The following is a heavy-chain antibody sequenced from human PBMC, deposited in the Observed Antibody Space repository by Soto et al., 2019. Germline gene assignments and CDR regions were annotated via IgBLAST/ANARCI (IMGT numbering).Heavy chain of an antibody. J-gene: IGHJ4*02. CDR2: ISYDGSNK. CDR3: AKESGKGIYFDD. CDR1: GFTFSSYG. V-gene: IGHV3-30*18. Sequence: GGSLRLSCAASGFTFSSYGMHWVRQAPGKGLEWVAVISYDGSNKYYADSVKGRFTISRDNSKKTLYLQMNSLRAEDTAVYYCAKESGKGIYFDDWGQGTLVTVYS. D-gene: IGHD6-13*01.